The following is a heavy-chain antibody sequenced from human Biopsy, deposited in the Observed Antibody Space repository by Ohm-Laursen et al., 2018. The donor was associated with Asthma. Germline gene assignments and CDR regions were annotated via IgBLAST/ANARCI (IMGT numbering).Heavy chain of an antibody. D-gene: IGHD3-9*01. J-gene: IGHJ3*02. CDR1: GYPFTDYY. V-gene: IGHV1-3*01. CDR2: INAGNGNT. CDR3: ARTYYDFLTGQVKDAFGI. Sequence: ASVKVSCKASGYPFTDYYVHWVRQAPGQRLEWMGWINAGNGNTKYSQKFQGRVSITRDTSASTAYMELRSLRSEDTAAYYCARTYYDFLTGQVKDAFGIWGQGTMVTISS.